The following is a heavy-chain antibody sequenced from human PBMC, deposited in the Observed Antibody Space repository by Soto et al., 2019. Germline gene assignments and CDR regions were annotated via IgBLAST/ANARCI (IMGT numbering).Heavy chain of an antibody. D-gene: IGHD6-19*01. J-gene: IGHJ4*02. Sequence: ASVKVSCKASGYTFTSYAMHWVRQAPGQRLEWMGWINAGNGNTKYSQKFQGRVTITRDTSASTAYMELSSLRSEDTAVYYCARGLATYYFDYWGKGTLVPVSS. V-gene: IGHV1-3*01. CDR3: ARGLATYYFDY. CDR1: GYTFTSYA. CDR2: INAGNGNT.